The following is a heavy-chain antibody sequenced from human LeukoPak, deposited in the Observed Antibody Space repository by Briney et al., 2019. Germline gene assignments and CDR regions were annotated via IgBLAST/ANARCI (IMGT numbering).Heavy chain of an antibody. Sequence: SETLSLTCAVYGGSFSGYYWSWIRQPPGKGLEWIGEINHSGSTNYNPSLKSRVTISVDTSKKQFSLKLSSVTAADTAVYYCARDLWGRWGQGTLVTVSS. CDR1: GGSFSGYY. J-gene: IGHJ4*02. CDR2: INHSGST. CDR3: ARDLWGR. V-gene: IGHV4-34*01. D-gene: IGHD7-27*01.